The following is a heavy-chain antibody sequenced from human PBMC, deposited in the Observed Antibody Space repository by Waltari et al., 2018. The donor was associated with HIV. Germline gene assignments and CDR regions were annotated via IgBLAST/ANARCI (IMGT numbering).Heavy chain of an antibody. CDR3: ARVKRWLAERYNWFDP. V-gene: IGHV4-39*07. Sequence: QLQLQESGPGLVKPSETLSLTCTGSGGSISSSSYFSGWTRQPPGKGLEVIGSIYYSGSTYYNPSLKSRVTISVDTSKNQFSLKLSSVTAADTAVYYCARVKRWLAERYNWFDPWGQGTLVTVSS. CDR2: IYYSGST. J-gene: IGHJ5*02. D-gene: IGHD6-19*01. CDR1: GGSISSSSYF.